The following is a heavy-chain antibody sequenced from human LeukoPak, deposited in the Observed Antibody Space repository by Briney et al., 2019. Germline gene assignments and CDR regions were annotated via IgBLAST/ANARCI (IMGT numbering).Heavy chain of an antibody. J-gene: IGHJ3*02. V-gene: IGHV1-69*13. CDR1: GGTFSSYA. Sequence: SVKVSCKASGGTFSSYAISWVRQAPEQGLEWMGGIIPIFGTANYAQKFQGRVTITADESTSTAYMELSSLRSEDTAVYYCARDRLHPTPTRAFDIWGQGTMVTVSS. CDR3: ARDRLHPTPTRAFDI. D-gene: IGHD4-11*01. CDR2: IIPIFGTA.